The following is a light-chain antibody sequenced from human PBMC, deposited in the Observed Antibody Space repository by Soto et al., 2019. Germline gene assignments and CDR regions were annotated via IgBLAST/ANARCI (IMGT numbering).Light chain of an antibody. CDR3: QQYDNSPPLT. J-gene: IGKJ4*01. CDR2: GAS. Sequence: EIVLTQSPGTLSLSPGERATLSCRASQSFSNYLAWYQQKPGQSPRLLIYGASNRATGIPDRFSGSGSGTDFTLTITRLEPEDFAVYYCQQYDNSPPLTFGGGTKVELK. CDR1: QSFSNY. V-gene: IGKV3-20*01.